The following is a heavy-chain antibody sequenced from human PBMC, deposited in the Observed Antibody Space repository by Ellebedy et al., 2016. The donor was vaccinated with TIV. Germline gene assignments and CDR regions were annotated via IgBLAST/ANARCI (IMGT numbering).Heavy chain of an antibody. CDR3: ARDAGYDSRGYYPRY. CDR1: GFTFSSYG. D-gene: IGHD3-22*01. V-gene: IGHV3-30*03. CDR2: ISYDRVNK. J-gene: IGHJ4*02. Sequence: GESLKISCAASGFTFSSYGLHWVRQAPGKGLEWVAVISYDRVNKYYAESVKGRFTISRDNSKNTLYLQMNSLRTDDAAVYYCARDAGYDSRGYYPRYWGQGTLVTVSS.